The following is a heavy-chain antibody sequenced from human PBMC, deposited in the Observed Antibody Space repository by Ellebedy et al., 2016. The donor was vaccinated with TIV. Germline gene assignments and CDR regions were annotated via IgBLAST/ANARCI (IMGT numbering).Heavy chain of an antibody. D-gene: IGHD3-9*01. CDR3: ARDHYDIPYGMDV. CDR1: GFTFSSYW. Sequence: GGSLRLXXAASGFTFSSYWMSWVRQAPGKGLEWVANIKQDGSEKYYVDSVKGRFTISRDNAKNSLYLQMNSLRAEDTAVYYCARDHYDIPYGMDVWGQGTTVTVSS. J-gene: IGHJ6*02. CDR2: IKQDGSEK. V-gene: IGHV3-7*03.